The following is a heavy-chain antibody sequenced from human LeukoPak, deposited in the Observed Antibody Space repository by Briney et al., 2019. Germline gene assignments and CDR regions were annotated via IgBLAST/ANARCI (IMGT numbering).Heavy chain of an antibody. Sequence: GGSLRLSCSASGFTFSVYGMHWVRQAPGKGLEYVSTISNDGSNTWYADSLKGRFSVSRDNSKNMLYLQMNSLRAEDTAVYYCARKTDHQTGGDYWGQGTLVTVSS. CDR3: ARKTDHQTGGDY. CDR1: GFTFSVYG. D-gene: IGHD1-1*01. V-gene: IGHV3-64*04. J-gene: IGHJ4*02. CDR2: ISNDGSNT.